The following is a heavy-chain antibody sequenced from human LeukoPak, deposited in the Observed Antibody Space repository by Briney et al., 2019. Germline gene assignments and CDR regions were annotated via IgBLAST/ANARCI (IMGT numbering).Heavy chain of an antibody. Sequence: GGSLRLSCAASGCTFSSYAMTWVRQAPDKGLEWVSAISGSDGSTYYADSVKGRFTISRDDSQNTLYLQMNSLSAEDTAVYYCAKVEASGGANCYALDYWGQGTLVTVSS. CDR3: AKVEASGGANCYALDY. CDR1: GCTFSSYA. CDR2: ISGSDGST. J-gene: IGHJ4*02. V-gene: IGHV3-23*01. D-gene: IGHD2-2*01.